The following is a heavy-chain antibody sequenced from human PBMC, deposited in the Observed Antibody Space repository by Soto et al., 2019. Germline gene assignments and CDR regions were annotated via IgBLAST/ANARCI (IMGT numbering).Heavy chain of an antibody. V-gene: IGHV4-39*01. CDR1: GGSISSSSYY. D-gene: IGHD4-17*01. CDR3: ARQKAGTVTTYSY. J-gene: IGHJ4*02. CDR2: IYYSGST. Sequence: SETLSLTCTVSGGSISSSSYYWGWIRQPPGKGLEWIGSIYYSGSTYYNPSLKSRVTISVDTSKNQFSLKLSSVTAADTAVYYCARQKAGTVTTYSYWGQGTLVTVSS.